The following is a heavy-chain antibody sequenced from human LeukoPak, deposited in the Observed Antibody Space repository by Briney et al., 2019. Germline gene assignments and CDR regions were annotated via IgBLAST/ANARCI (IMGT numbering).Heavy chain of an antibody. Sequence: GGSLRLSCAASGFTFSDDYMSWIRQAPGKGLEWVSYISSSGNTTYNADSVKGRFSITRDNAKNSLYLQMNSLRAEDTAVYYCAGYGEYWDWYFDLWGRGTPVTVSP. V-gene: IGHV3-11*01. J-gene: IGHJ2*01. D-gene: IGHD4-17*01. CDR2: ISSSGNTT. CDR3: AGYGEYWDWYFDL. CDR1: GFTFSDDY.